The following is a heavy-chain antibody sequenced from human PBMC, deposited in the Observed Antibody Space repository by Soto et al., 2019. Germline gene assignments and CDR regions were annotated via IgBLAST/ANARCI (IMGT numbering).Heavy chain of an antibody. J-gene: IGHJ4*02. CDR3: ARGLPNYSSFDS. CDR2: VSSDGSST. V-gene: IGHV3-74*01. CDR1: GFTFGSNW. Sequence: EVQLVESGGGLVQPGESLRPSVAAPGFTFGSNWMNWIGQAPGKGLVWVSLVSSDGSSTVYANSVKGRLTISRDNAKNTLYLQMNSLSDEDTAVYYCARGLPNYSSFDSWGQGTLVTVSS. D-gene: IGHD4-4*01.